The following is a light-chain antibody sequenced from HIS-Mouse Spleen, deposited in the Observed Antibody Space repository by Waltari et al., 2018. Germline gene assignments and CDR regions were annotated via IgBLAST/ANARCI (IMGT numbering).Light chain of an antibody. CDR2: CVS. V-gene: IGLV2-14*03. Sequence: QSALTQPASVSGSPGQSITISCTGTSSDVGGYNSVSWYQQHPGKAPKLMIYCVSNRPSGVSNRLSGSKSGNTASLTISGLQAEDEADYYCSSYTSSSTEVFGGGTKLTVL. CDR3: SSYTSSSTEV. CDR1: SSDVGGYNS. J-gene: IGLJ2*01.